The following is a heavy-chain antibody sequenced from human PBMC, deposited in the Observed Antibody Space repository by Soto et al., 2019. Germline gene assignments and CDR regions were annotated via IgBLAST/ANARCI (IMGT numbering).Heavy chain of an antibody. J-gene: IGHJ4*02. CDR3: ARVDYDILTGYRDTYYFDY. D-gene: IGHD3-9*01. Sequence: SETLSLTCTVSGGSISGFYWSWIRQPPGKGLEWIGFVFYSGSTKYNPSLKSRVSVSIDTSKNQFSLKLSSVTAADTAVYYCARVDYDILTGYRDTYYFDYWGQGTLVTVSS. CDR1: GGSISGFY. CDR2: VFYSGST. V-gene: IGHV4-59*01.